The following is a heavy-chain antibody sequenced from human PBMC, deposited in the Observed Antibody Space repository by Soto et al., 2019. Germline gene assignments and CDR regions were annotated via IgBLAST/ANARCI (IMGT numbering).Heavy chain of an antibody. CDR3: AKDFVTSPLP. Sequence: QVHLVESGGGVVQPGRSLRLSCAAARIPFSSFGMHWVRQGPGKGLEWVAGISHTGSNQYYSDSVKGRFTISKDNSKNTLYLQMDSLRPEDTAVYYCAKDFVTSPLPWGQGTLVTVSS. CDR1: RIPFSSFG. J-gene: IGHJ5*02. D-gene: IGHD2-21*01. V-gene: IGHV3-30*18. CDR2: ISHTGSNQ.